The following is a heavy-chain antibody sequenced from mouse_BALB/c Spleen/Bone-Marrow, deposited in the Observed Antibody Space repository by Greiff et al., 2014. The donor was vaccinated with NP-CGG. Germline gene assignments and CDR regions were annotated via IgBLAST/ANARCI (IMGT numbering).Heavy chain of an antibody. CDR1: GFTFSNYG. CDR3: ARHAYYDQTEVSFVY. J-gene: IGHJ3*01. D-gene: IGHD2-4*01. Sequence: VQLKESGGGLVKSGGSLKLSCAASGFTFSNYGMSWVRQTPEKRLEWVATISGGGSYTFYSHSVKGRFTISRDNAKNNLYLQLSSLRSEDTALYYCARHAYYDQTEVSFVYWGQGTLVTVSA. CDR2: ISGGGSYT. V-gene: IGHV5-9-2*01.